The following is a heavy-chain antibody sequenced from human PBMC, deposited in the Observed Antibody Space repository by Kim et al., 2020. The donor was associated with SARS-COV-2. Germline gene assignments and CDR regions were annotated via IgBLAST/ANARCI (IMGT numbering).Heavy chain of an antibody. Sequence: SQTLSLTCAISGDSVSSNSAVWNWIRQSPSRGLEWLGRTYYRSKWSNDYAVTVKSRITINPDTSKNQFSLRLNSVTPEDTTVYYCASERVAAVGRVFDYWGKGTLVTVSS. D-gene: IGHD6-13*01. CDR3: ASERVAAVGRVFDY. V-gene: IGHV6-1*01. J-gene: IGHJ4*02. CDR2: TYYRSKWSN. CDR1: GDSVSSNSAV.